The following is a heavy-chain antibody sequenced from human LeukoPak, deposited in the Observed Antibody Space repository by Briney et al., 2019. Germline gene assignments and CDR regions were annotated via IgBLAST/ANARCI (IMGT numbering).Heavy chain of an antibody. CDR2: ISYDGSNK. CDR1: GFTFSSYA. V-gene: IGHV3-30-3*01. Sequence: QPGGSLILSCAASGFTFSSYAMHWVRQAPGKGLEWVAVISYDGSNKYYADSVKGRFTISRDNSKNTLYLQMSSLRAEDTAVYYCARDGAPYGSGSYFDYWGQGTLVTVSS. J-gene: IGHJ4*02. CDR3: ARDGAPYGSGSYFDY. D-gene: IGHD3-10*01.